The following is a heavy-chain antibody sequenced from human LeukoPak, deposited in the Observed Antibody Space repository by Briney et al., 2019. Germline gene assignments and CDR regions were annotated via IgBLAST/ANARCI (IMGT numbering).Heavy chain of an antibody. CDR2: IIPIFGTA. CDR1: GYTFTSYD. Sequence: SVKVSCKASGYTFTSYDINWVRQATGQGLEWMGGIIPIFGTANYAQNFQGRVTITADESTSTAYMELSRLRSEATAVYYCARDTLYYYDSSGYSPDAFDIWGQGTMVTVSS. V-gene: IGHV1-69*13. D-gene: IGHD3-22*01. J-gene: IGHJ3*02. CDR3: ARDTLYYYDSSGYSPDAFDI.